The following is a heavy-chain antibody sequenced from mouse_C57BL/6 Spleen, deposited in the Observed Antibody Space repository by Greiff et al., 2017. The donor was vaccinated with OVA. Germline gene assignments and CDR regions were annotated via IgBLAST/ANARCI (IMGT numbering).Heavy chain of an antibody. Sequence: EVQGVESGEGLVKPGGSLKLSCAASGFTFSSYAMSWVRQTPEQRLEWVAYISSGGDYIYYADTVKGRFTISRDTARNTLYLQMSSLKSEDTAMYYCTTDYGNYYAMDYWGQGTSVTVSS. J-gene: IGHJ4*01. V-gene: IGHV5-9-1*02. CDR1: GFTFSSYA. D-gene: IGHD1-2*01. CDR2: ISSGGDYI. CDR3: TTDYGNYYAMDY.